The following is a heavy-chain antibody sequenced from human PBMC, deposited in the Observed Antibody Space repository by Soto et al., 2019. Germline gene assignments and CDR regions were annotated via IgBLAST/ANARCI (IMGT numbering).Heavy chain of an antibody. CDR3: AKDSRGTMIVVAKDRYYGMDV. V-gene: IGHV3-23*01. Sequence: PGGSLRLSCAASGFTFSSYAMSWVRQAPGKGLEWVSAISGSGGSTYYADSMKGRFTISRDNSKNTLYLQMNSLRAEDTAVYYCAKDSRGTMIVVAKDRYYGMDVWGQGTTVTVSS. D-gene: IGHD3-22*01. J-gene: IGHJ6*02. CDR2: ISGSGGST. CDR1: GFTFSSYA.